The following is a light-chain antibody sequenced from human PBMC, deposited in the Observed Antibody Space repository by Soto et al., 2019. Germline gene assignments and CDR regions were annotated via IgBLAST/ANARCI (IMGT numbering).Light chain of an antibody. V-gene: IGLV2-14*03. J-gene: IGLJ1*01. CDR3: SSYTTSNTRQIV. CDR2: DVS. Sequence: QSALTEPASVSGSPGQSINISCTGTSSDVGGYNYVSWYQHHPGKAPKLIIYDVSNRPSGVSNPFSGSKSGNTASRTISGLQPEDEADYYCSSYTTSNTRQIVFGTGTKVTVL. CDR1: SSDVGGYNY.